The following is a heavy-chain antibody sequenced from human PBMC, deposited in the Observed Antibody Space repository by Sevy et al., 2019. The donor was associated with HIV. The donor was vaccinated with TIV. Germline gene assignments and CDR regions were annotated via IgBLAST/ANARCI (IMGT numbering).Heavy chain of an antibody. D-gene: IGHD6-6*01. V-gene: IGHV1-8*01. Sequence: ASVKVSCKASGYTFTSYDINWVRQATGQGLEWMGWMNPNSGNTGYAQKFQGRVTMTRNTSISTAYMELSSLRSEDTAVYYCARGLLKQLVGSWFDPWGQRTLVTVSS. CDR3: ARGLLKQLVGSWFDP. CDR2: MNPNSGNT. CDR1: GYTFTSYD. J-gene: IGHJ5*02.